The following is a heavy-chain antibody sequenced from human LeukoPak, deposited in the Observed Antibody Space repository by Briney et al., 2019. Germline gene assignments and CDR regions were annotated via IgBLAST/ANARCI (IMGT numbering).Heavy chain of an antibody. D-gene: IGHD3/OR15-3a*01. CDR2: INPNSGGT. Sequence: ASVKVSCKASGYTFTGYSMHWVRQAPGQGLEWMGWINPNSGGTNYAQKFQGRVTMTRDTSISTAYMELRRPRSDDTAVYYCARDGNPRTRTGYYPPDYYYGMDVWGQGTTVTVSS. CDR1: GYTFTGYS. V-gene: IGHV1-2*02. CDR3: ARDGNPRTRTGYYPPDYYYGMDV. J-gene: IGHJ6*02.